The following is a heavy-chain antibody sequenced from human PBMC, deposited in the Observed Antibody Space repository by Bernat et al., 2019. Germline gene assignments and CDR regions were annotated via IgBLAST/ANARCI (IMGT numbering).Heavy chain of an antibody. J-gene: IGHJ4*02. CDR3: ARQNHNDDFWSGYYCY. V-gene: IGHV4-39*01. D-gene: IGHD3-3*01. Sequence: QLQLQESGPGLVKPSETLSLTCTVSGGSISSSSYYWGWIRQPPGKGLEWIGSIYYSGSTYYNPSLKSRVTISVDTSKNQFSLKLSSVTAADTAVYYCARQNHNDDFWSGYYCYWGQGTLVTVSS. CDR1: GGSISSSSYY. CDR2: IYYSGST.